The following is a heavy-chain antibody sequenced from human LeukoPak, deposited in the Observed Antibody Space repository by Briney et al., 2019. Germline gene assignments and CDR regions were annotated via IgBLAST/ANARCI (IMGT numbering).Heavy chain of an antibody. V-gene: IGHV3-21*01. CDR3: ARDNTVTTSRSFDY. Sequence: PGGSLRLSCAASGFTFSSYSMNWVRQAPGKGLEWVSSISGSSSYIYYADSVKGRFTISRDNAKNTLYLQMNSLRAEDTAVYYCARDNTVTTSRSFDYWGQGTLLTVSS. CDR1: GFTFSSYS. CDR2: ISGSSSYI. D-gene: IGHD4-17*01. J-gene: IGHJ4*02.